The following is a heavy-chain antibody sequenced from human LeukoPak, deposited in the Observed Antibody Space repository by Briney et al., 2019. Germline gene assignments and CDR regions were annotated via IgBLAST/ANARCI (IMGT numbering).Heavy chain of an antibody. Sequence: PGGSLRLSCAACGFTFSSYCMNWVRQAPGKRLEWVSYISSSSDSIYYADSVKDRFTISRDNAENSLYLQMHRLRAEDTAVYYCARALRSGYDYWGQGTLVTVSS. CDR1: GFTFSSYC. J-gene: IGHJ4*02. D-gene: IGHD5-12*01. CDR2: ISSSSDSI. CDR3: ARALRSGYDY. V-gene: IGHV3-48*01.